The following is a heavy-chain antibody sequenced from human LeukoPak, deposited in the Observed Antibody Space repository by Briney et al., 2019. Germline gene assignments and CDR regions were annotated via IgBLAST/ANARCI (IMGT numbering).Heavy chain of an antibody. Sequence: KPSETLSLTCTVSGGSISSYYWSWIRQPPGKGLEWIGYISNSGSTNYNPSLKSRVTISVDTSKNHFSLRLTSVTAADTAVYFCARESCSGGSCYLERRAFDLSGQETMVTVSS. J-gene: IGHJ3*01. D-gene: IGHD2-15*01. CDR3: ARESCSGGSCYLERRAFDL. CDR2: ISNSGST. V-gene: IGHV4-59*01. CDR1: GGSISSYY.